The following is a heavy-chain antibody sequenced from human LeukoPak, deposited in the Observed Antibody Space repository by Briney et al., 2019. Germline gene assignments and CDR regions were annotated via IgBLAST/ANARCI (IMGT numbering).Heavy chain of an antibody. CDR2: IYYSGST. V-gene: IGHV4-59*08. D-gene: IGHD6-19*01. J-gene: IGHJ2*01. CDR3: ARLKSIAVAGNWYFDL. Sequence: SETLSLTRTVSGGSISSYYWSWIRQPPGKGLEWIGYIYYSGSTNYNPSLKSRVTISVDTSKNQFSLKLSSVTAADTAVYYCARLKSIAVAGNWYFDLWGRGTLVTVSS. CDR1: GGSISSYY.